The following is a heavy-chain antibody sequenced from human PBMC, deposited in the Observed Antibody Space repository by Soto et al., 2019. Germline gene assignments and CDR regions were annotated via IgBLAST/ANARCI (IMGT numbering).Heavy chain of an antibody. D-gene: IGHD6-19*01. CDR3: ARVGVGEGVSVSPAIDY. J-gene: IGHJ4*02. CDR1: GGSISSYY. CDR2: IYYSGST. V-gene: IGHV4-59*01. Sequence: PSETLSLTCTVSGGSISSYYLTWIRQPPGKGLEWIGYIYYSGSTNYNPSLKSRVTISVDTSKNQFSLELSSVTAADTAVYYCARVGVGEGVSVSPAIDYWGQGDLVTVSS.